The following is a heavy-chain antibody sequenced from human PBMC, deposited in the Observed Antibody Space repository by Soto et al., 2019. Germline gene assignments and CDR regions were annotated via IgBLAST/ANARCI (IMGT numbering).Heavy chain of an antibody. D-gene: IGHD3-16*01. CDR3: ARDIGFDYVN. Sequence: GGSLRLSCAVSEFNVMSYWMSWVRQAPGKGLEWVASIKEDGSEIYYLQSVRGRFTISRDSAGNALHLAMNYLSAEDTGVYFCARDIGFDYVNWGQGTLVTVSS. J-gene: IGHJ4*02. CDR1: EFNVMSYW. CDR2: IKEDGSEI. V-gene: IGHV3-7*01.